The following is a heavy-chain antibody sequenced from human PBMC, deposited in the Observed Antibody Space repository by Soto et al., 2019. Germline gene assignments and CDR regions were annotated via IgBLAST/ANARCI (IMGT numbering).Heavy chain of an antibody. CDR3: ARDLDGFYFGMDG. CDR2: ISYDGSNK. CDR1: GFTFSSYA. J-gene: IGHJ6*02. Sequence: PGGSLRLSCAASGFTFSSYAMHWVRQAPGKGLEWVAVISYDGSNKYYADSVRGRFTISRDNSKNTLYLQMNSLRAEDTAVYYGARDLDGFYFGMDGWGQGTTVTVSS. V-gene: IGHV3-30-3*01. D-gene: IGHD6-25*01.